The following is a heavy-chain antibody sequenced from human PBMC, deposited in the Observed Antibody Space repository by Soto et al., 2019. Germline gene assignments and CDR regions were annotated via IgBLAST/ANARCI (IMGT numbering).Heavy chain of an antibody. D-gene: IGHD4-17*01. J-gene: IGHJ4*02. CDR2: ISAYNGNT. CDR1: GYTFTSYG. CDR3: ARDGWYGDYVVDTLDY. V-gene: IGHV1-18*01. Sequence: GASVKVSCKASGYTFTSYGISWVRQAPGQGLEWMGWISAYNGNTNYAQKLQGRVTMTTDTSTSTAYMELRSLRSDDTAVYYCARDGWYGDYVVDTLDYWGQGTLVTVSS.